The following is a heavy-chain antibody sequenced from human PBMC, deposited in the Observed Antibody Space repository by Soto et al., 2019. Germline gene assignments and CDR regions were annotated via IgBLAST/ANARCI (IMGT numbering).Heavy chain of an antibody. CDR2: INPSGGST. D-gene: IGHD1-7*01. J-gene: IGHJ6*02. Sequence: ASVKVSCKASGYTFTSYYMHWVRQAPGQGLEWMGIINPSGGSTSYAQKFQGRVTMTRDTSTSTVYMELSSLRSEDTAVYYCARVEAGTKGGYYYYGMDVWGQGTTVTVSS. CDR3: ARVEAGTKGGYYYYGMDV. CDR1: GYTFTSYY. V-gene: IGHV1-46*01.